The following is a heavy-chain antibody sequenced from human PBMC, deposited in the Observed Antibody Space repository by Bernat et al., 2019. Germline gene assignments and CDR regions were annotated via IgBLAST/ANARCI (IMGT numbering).Heavy chain of an antibody. Sequence: QVQLQESGPGLVKPSETLSLTCTVSGGSINTYYWSWIRQPPGKGLEWIGYIYYSGGTNYNPSLKSRVTVSLHTSKNQFSLNLSSVTAADTAGYYCARDRGSSWYFDLWGRGTLVTVSS. CDR3: ARDRGSSWYFDL. V-gene: IGHV4-59*01. CDR1: GGSINTYY. CDR2: IYYSGGT. D-gene: IGHD3-16*01. J-gene: IGHJ2*01.